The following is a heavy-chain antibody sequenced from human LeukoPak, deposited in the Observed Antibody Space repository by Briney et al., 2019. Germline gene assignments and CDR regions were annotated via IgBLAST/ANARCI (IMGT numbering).Heavy chain of an antibody. CDR1: GYTFTSYD. J-gene: IGHJ4*02. Sequence: ASVKVSCKASGYTFTSYDINWVRQATGQGLEWMGWMNPNSGNTGYAQKFQGRVTMTRNTSISTAYMELSSLRSEDTAVYYCARANIVVVVAATREPPDYWGQGTLVTASS. D-gene: IGHD2-15*01. V-gene: IGHV1-8*01. CDR3: ARANIVVVVAATREPPDY. CDR2: MNPNSGNT.